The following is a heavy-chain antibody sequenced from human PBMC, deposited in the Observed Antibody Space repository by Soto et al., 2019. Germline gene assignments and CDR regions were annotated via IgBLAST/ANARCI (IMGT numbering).Heavy chain of an antibody. Sequence: SETLSRTCDVSGVSISSYYWSWIRQPPGKGLEWSGYIYYSGSTNYNPSLKSRVTISVDTSKNQFSLKLSSVTAADTAVYYCARRWGRTFDYWGQGTLVTVSS. CDR3: ARRWGRTFDY. D-gene: IGHD7-27*01. V-gene: IGHV4-59*08. CDR2: IYYSGST. CDR1: GVSISSYY. J-gene: IGHJ4*02.